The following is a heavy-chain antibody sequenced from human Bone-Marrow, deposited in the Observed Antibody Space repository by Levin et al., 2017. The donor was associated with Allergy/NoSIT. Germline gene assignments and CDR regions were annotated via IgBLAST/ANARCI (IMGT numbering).Heavy chain of an antibody. V-gene: IGHV4-59*01. J-gene: IGHJ4*02. CDR3: ARSVAGEFDY. CDR1: GGSISGYY. Sequence: NPSETLSLTCTVSGGSISGYYWSWVRQPPGKGLEWVGHIFYSGSTNYNPSLKSRVTISINTSKNQFSLNLTSVTAADTAFYYCARSVAGEFDYWGQGTLVTVSS. D-gene: IGHD3-10*01. CDR2: IFYSGST.